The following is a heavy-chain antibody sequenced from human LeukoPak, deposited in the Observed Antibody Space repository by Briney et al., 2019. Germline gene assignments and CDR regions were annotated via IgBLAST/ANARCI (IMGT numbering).Heavy chain of an antibody. D-gene: IGHD3-10*01. J-gene: IGHJ6*03. CDR2: ISLYNGNT. V-gene: IGHV1-18*01. CDR3: ARNRGGMEGGLFYMDV. Sequence: GASVKVSCKASGYIFSSYDITWVRHAPGQGLEWMGWISLYNGNTNYAQKIQGRVTMTTDTSTSTAYMELRSLRSDDPAVYYCARNRGGMEGGLFYMDVWGKGTTVTVSS. CDR1: GYIFSSYD.